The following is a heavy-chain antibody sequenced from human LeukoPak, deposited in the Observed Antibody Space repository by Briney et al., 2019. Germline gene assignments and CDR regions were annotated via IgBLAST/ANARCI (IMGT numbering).Heavy chain of an antibody. V-gene: IGHV1-69*05. CDR2: IIPIFGTA. Sequence: SVKVSCKASGGTFSSYAISWVRQAPGQALEWMGGIIPIFGTANYAHKFQGTVTITTDQSTSTAYMELSSLRAEDTAVYYCARAKNGSGSFIFDYWGQGTLVTVSS. CDR3: ARAKNGSGSFIFDY. CDR1: GGTFSSYA. D-gene: IGHD3-10*01. J-gene: IGHJ4*02.